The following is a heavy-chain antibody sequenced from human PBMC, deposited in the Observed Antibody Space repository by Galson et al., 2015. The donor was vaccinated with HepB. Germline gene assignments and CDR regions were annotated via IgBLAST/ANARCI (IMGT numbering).Heavy chain of an antibody. Sequence: CAISGDSVSSNSAAWNWIRQSPSRGLEWLGRTYYRSKWYNDYAVSVKSRITINPDTSKNQFSLQLNSVTPEDTAVYYCARDPFTTVTTLDAFDIWGQGTMVTVSS. CDR1: GDSVSSNSAA. D-gene: IGHD4-17*01. J-gene: IGHJ3*02. CDR2: TYYRSKWYN. CDR3: ARDPFTTVTTLDAFDI. V-gene: IGHV6-1*01.